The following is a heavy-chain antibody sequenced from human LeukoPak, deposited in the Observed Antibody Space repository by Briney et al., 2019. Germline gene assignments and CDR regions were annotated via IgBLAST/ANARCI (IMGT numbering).Heavy chain of an antibody. V-gene: IGHV3-48*01. CDR3: AATTLTMVRGVIITVVDNWFDP. Sequence: GGCLRLSCAASGFTFSSYSMNWVRQAPGKGLEWVSYISSSSSTIYYADSVKGRFTISRDNAKNSLYLQMNSLRAEDTAVYYCAATTLTMVRGVIITVVDNWFDPWGQGTLVTVSS. J-gene: IGHJ5*02. CDR2: ISSSSSTI. CDR1: GFTFSSYS. D-gene: IGHD3-10*01.